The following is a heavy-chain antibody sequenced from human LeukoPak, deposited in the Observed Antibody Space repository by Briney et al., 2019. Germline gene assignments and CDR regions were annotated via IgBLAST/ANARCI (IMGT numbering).Heavy chain of an antibody. CDR1: GGSISSRDYS. CDR2: IYYSGST. J-gene: IGHJ6*02. V-gene: IGHV4-30-4*01. CDR3: ARDNYYYGMDV. Sequence: SETLSLTCSVHGGSISSRDYSSSWFRKPPGKGLEWIGYIYYSGSTYYNPSLKSRVTISVDTSKNQFSLKLSSVTAADTAVYYCARDNYYYGMDVWGQGTTVTVSS.